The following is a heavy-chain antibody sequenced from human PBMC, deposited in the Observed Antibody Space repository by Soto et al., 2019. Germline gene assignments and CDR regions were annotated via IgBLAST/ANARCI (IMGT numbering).Heavy chain of an antibody. CDR2: INPNSGGT. CDR1: GYTFTGYY. V-gene: IGHV1-2*04. CDR3: ARETRLIGYCSSTSCSHEYYYYYGMDV. J-gene: IGHJ6*02. D-gene: IGHD2-2*01. Sequence: ASVQVSCKASGYTFTGYYMHWVRQAPGQGLEWMGWINPNSGGTNYAQKFQGWVTMTRDTSISTAYMERSRLRSDDTAVYYCARETRLIGYCSSTSCSHEYYYYYGMDVWGQGTTVTVSS.